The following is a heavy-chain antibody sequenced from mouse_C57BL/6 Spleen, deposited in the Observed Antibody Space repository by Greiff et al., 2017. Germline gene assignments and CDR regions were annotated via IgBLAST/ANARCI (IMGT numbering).Heavy chain of an antibody. CDR2: IFPGSGST. J-gene: IGHJ1*03. V-gene: IGHV1-75*01. CDR3: ARSPYGNYWYFDV. D-gene: IGHD2-1*01. Sequence: VQRVESGPELVKPGASVKISCKASGYTFTDYYINWVKQRPGQGLEWIGWIFPGSGSTYYNEKFKGKATLTVDKSSSTAYMLLSSLTSEDSAVYFCARSPYGNYWYFDVWGTGTTVTVSS. CDR1: GYTFTDYY.